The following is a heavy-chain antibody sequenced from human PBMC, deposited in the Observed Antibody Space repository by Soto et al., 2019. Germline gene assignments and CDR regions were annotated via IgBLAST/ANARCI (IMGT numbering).Heavy chain of an antibody. CDR2: IYYSGST. V-gene: IGHV4-59*01. CDR1: GGSISSYY. Sequence: SETLSLTCIVSGGSISSYYWSWIRQPPGKGLEWIGYIYYSGSTNYNPSLKSRVTISVDTSKNQFSLKVSSVIDADTAVYYCARGKGGVRPDYYYYYMDVWGKGTTVTVSS. J-gene: IGHJ6*03. CDR3: ARGKGGVRPDYYYYYMDV.